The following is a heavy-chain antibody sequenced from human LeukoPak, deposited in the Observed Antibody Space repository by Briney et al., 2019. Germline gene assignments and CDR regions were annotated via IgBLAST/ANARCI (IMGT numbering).Heavy chain of an antibody. D-gene: IGHD6-19*01. CDR3: TTYRSGHY. V-gene: IGHV3-73*01. CDR1: GFTFSGSD. CDR2: ITTKASNYAT. Sequence: GGSLKLSCAASGFTFSGSDMHWVRQASGEGLEWVGRITTKASNYATAHAASVKGRFTISRDDSENTAYLQMNSLKTEDTAVYYCTTYRSGHYWGQGTLVTVSS. J-gene: IGHJ4*02.